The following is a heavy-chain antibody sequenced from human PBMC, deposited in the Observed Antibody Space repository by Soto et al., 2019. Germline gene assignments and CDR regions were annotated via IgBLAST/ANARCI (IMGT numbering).Heavy chain of an antibody. CDR2: IYYSGST. J-gene: IGHJ5*02. CDR1: GGSVSSGSYY. CDR3: ARGMLDYYCSGGSCYNWFDP. V-gene: IGHV4-61*01. D-gene: IGHD2-15*01. Sequence: QVQLQESGPGLVKPSETLSLTCTVSGGSVSSGSYYWSWIRQPPGKGLEWIGYIYYSGSTNYNPSLKNRVTISVDTSKNQFSLKLSSVTAADTAVYYCARGMLDYYCSGGSCYNWFDPWGQGTLVTVSS.